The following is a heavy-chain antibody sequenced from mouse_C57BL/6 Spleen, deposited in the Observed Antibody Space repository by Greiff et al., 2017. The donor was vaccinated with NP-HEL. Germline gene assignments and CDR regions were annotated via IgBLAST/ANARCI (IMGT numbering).Heavy chain of an antibody. V-gene: IGHV1-80*01. D-gene: IGHD3-1*01. CDR2: IYPGDGDT. J-gene: IGHJ3*01. CDR3: AEGGLLAWFAY. CDR1: GYAFSSYW. Sequence: QVQLQHSGAELVKPGASVKISCKASGYAFSSYWMNWVKQRPGKGLEWIGQIYPGDGDTNYNGKFKGKATLTADKSSSTAYMQLSSLTSEDSAVYFCAEGGLLAWFAYWGQGTLVTVSA.